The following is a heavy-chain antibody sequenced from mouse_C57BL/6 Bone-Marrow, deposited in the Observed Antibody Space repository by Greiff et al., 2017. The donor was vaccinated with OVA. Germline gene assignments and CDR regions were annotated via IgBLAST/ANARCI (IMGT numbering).Heavy chain of an antibody. Sequence: EVMLVESGGGLVQSGRSLRLSCATSGFTFSDFYMEWVRQAPGKGLEWIAASRNKANDYTTEYSASVKGRFSVSRDTSQSILYLQMNALRAEDTAIYYCARDNWDWYFDVWGTGTTVTVSS. V-gene: IGHV7-1*01. CDR3: ARDNWDWYFDV. CDR2: SRNKANDYTT. D-gene: IGHD4-1*01. J-gene: IGHJ1*03. CDR1: GFTFSDFY.